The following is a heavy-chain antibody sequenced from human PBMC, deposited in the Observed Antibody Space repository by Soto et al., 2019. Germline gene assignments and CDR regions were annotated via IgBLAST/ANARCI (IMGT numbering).Heavy chain of an antibody. V-gene: IGHV1-2*04. Sequence: GASVKVSCKACGYTFTGSYMHWVRQAPGRGLEWMGWINPNSGGTNYAQKFQGWVTMTRDTSISTAYMELSRLRSDDTAVYYCAIAGTTWSLQRYWFDPWGQGTLV. CDR1: GYTFTGSY. CDR3: AIAGTTWSLQRYWFDP. CDR2: INPNSGGT. D-gene: IGHD2-21*02. J-gene: IGHJ5*02.